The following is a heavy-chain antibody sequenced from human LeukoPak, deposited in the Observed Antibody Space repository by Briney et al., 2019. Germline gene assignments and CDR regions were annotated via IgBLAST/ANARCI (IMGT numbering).Heavy chain of an antibody. D-gene: IGHD3-3*01. CDR1: RFTFSSYS. CDR2: ISRSSSYI. V-gene: IGHV3-21*01. Sequence: PGGSLRLSCAASRFTFSSYSMNWVRQAPGKGLEWVSSISRSSSYIYYADSVKGRFTISRDNAKNSLYLQMNSLRAEDTAVYYCARSEDYDLWSGYVIDYWGQGTLVTVSS. J-gene: IGHJ4*02. CDR3: ARSEDYDLWSGYVIDY.